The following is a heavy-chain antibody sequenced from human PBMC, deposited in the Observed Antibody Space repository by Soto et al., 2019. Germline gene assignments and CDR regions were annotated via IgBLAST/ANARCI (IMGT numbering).Heavy chain of an antibody. V-gene: IGHV4-59*08. Sequence: QVQLQESGPGLVKPSETLSLTCTVSGGSISSYYWSWIRQPPGTGLEWIGYIYYSGSTNYNPSLKSRVTISVDTSKNQFSLKLSSVTAADTAVYYCARSIAVAGTGWVDYWGQGTLVTVSS. CDR3: ARSIAVAGTGWVDY. J-gene: IGHJ4*02. D-gene: IGHD6-19*01. CDR1: GGSISSYY. CDR2: IYYSGST.